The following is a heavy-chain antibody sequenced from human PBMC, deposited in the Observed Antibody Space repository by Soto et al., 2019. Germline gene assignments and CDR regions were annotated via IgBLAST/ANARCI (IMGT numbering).Heavy chain of an antibody. CDR1: GFTFSSYV. CDR3: AKGQHCSSTSCYFYYYGMDV. Sequence: QVQLVESGGGVVQPGRSLRLSCAASGFTFSSYVMHWVRQAPGKGLEWVAVISYDGSNKYYADSVKGRFTISRDNSKNTLYLQMNSLRAEDTAVYYCAKGQHCSSTSCYFYYYGMDVWGQGTTVTVS. V-gene: IGHV3-30*18. D-gene: IGHD2-2*01. J-gene: IGHJ6*02. CDR2: ISYDGSNK.